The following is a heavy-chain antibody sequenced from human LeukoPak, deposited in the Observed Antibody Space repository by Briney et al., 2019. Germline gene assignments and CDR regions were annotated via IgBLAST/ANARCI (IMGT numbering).Heavy chain of an antibody. V-gene: IGHV1-69*04. Sequence: SVKVSCKASGGTFSSYAISWVRQAPGQGLEWMGRIIPILGIANYAQKFQGRVTITADKSTSTAYMELSSLRSEDTAVYYCARGYYYDSSGYYYYYYYGMDVWGQGTTVTVSS. CDR1: GGTFSSYA. D-gene: IGHD3-22*01. CDR2: IIPILGIA. J-gene: IGHJ6*02. CDR3: ARGYYYDSSGYYYYYYYGMDV.